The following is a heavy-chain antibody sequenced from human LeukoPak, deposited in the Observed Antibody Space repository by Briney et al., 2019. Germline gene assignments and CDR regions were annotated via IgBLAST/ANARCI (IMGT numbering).Heavy chain of an antibody. D-gene: IGHD4/OR15-4a*01. CDR3: ARAEVLSFFDY. J-gene: IGHJ4*02. CDR1: GFTFSTNY. CDR2: IYTGGST. V-gene: IGHV3-66*02. Sequence: GGSLRLSCTATGFTFSTNYMNWVRQAPGKGLEWVSVIYTGGSTYYADSVTGRFNISRDNSKNTVYLQMNSLRPEDTAVYYCARAEVLSFFDYWGQGTLVTVSS.